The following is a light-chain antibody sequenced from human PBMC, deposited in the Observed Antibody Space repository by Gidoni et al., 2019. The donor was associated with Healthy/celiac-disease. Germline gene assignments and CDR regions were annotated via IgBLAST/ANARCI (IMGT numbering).Light chain of an antibody. J-gene: IGLJ3*02. CDR3: LLSYSGARSNWV. V-gene: IGLV7-46*01. Sequence: QAVVTQEPSLTVSPGGTVTLTCGSSPGAVTSGHYPYWFQQKPGQAPRTLIYDTSNKHSWTPARFSGSLLGGKAALTLSGAQPEDEAEYYCLLSYSGARSNWVFGGGTKLTVL. CDR2: DTS. CDR1: PGAVTSGHY.